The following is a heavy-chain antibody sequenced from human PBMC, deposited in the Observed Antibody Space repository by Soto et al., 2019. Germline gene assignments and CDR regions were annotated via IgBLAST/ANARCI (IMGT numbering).Heavy chain of an antibody. CDR2: INPSGGST. J-gene: IGHJ6*02. CDR1: GYTFTSYY. D-gene: IGHD3-10*01. V-gene: IGHV1-46*03. Sequence: QVQLVQSGAEVKKPGASVKVSCKASGYTFTSYYMHWVRQAPGQGLEWMGIINPSGGSTSYAQKAQSKVTMTRDTSTSTVYMELSSLRSEDTAVYYCARDSGADYYYYGMDVWGQGTTVTVSS. CDR3: ARDSGADYYYYGMDV.